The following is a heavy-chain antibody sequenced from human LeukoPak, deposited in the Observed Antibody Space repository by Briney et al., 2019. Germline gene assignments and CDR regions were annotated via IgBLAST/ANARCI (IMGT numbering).Heavy chain of an antibody. CDR3: ARENGGGFDY. Sequence: SETLSLTCTVSGGSVSSGSYYWSWIRQPPGKGLEWIGYIYYSGSTNYNPSPKSRVTISVDTSKNQFSLKLSSVTAADTAVYYCARENGGGFDYWGQGTLVTVSS. CDR2: IYYSGST. D-gene: IGHD3-16*01. CDR1: GGSVSSGSYY. V-gene: IGHV4-61*01. J-gene: IGHJ4*02.